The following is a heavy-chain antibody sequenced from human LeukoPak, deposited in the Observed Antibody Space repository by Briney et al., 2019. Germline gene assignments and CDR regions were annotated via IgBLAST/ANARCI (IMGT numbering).Heavy chain of an antibody. CDR3: AREYYDILTGYENYYYYGMDV. CDR2: INPNSGGT. CDR1: GYTFTGYY. V-gene: IGHV1-2*02. Sequence: ASAKVSCKASGYTFTGYYMHWVRQAPGQGLEWMGWINPNSGGTNYAQKFQGRVTMTRDTSISTAYMELSRLRSDDTAVYYCAREYYDILTGYENYYYYGMDVWGQGTTVTVSS. D-gene: IGHD3-9*01. J-gene: IGHJ6*02.